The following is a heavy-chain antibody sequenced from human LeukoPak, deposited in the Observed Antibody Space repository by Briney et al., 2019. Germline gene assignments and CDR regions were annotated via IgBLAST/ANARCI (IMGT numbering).Heavy chain of an antibody. CDR3: VRFTVVGSTNI. Sequence: GGSLRLSCAASGCTFSSYWMHWVRQVPGKGLMWVSRINSDATSTSYADSVQGRFTISRDNANNTLYLQMNGLKAEDTAVYYCVRFTVVGSTNIWGQGTMVTVSS. CDR1: GCTFSSYW. D-gene: IGHD1-7*01. CDR2: INSDATST. V-gene: IGHV3-74*01. J-gene: IGHJ3*02.